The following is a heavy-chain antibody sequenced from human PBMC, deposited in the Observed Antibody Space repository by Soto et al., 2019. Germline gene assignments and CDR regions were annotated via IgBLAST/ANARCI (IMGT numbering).Heavy chain of an antibody. CDR3: ARSSRYDTWSGYYSFDY. CDR2: FDPEDGET. CDR1: GYTLTELS. J-gene: IGHJ4*02. Sequence: ASVKVSCKVSGYTLTELSMHWVRQAPGKGLEWMGGFDPEDGETIYAQKFQGRVTMSRNTSIRAAYMELSGLRPEDTAVYYCARSSRYDTWSGYYSFDYWGQGTPVTVSS. V-gene: IGHV1-24*01. D-gene: IGHD3-3*01.